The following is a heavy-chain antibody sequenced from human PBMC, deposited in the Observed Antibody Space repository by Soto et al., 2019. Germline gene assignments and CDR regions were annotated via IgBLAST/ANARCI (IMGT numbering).Heavy chain of an antibody. D-gene: IGHD3-10*01. Sequence: PSETLSITFTVCGDSITSGTYDWGWIRQPPGKGLEWIGSIYYSGSTYYNPSLKSRATISVDTSKNQFSLKLTSVTAADTAVYYCARHANRNYYDAFDIWGQGTMVTVSS. CDR1: GDSITSGTYD. J-gene: IGHJ3*02. CDR2: IYYSGST. CDR3: ARHANRNYYDAFDI. V-gene: IGHV4-39*01.